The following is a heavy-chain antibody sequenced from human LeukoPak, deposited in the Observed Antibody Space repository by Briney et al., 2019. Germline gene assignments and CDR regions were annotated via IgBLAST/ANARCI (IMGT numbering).Heavy chain of an antibody. V-gene: IGHV4-4*09. J-gene: IGHJ3*02. Sequence: LETLSLTCTVSGGSISSYYWSWIRQPPGKGLEWIGYIYTSGSTNYNPSLKSRVTISVDTSKNRFSLKLSSVTAADTAVYYCARLGPDYYGSGAGAFDIWGQGTMVTVSS. D-gene: IGHD3-10*01. CDR1: GGSISSYY. CDR2: IYTSGST. CDR3: ARLGPDYYGSGAGAFDI.